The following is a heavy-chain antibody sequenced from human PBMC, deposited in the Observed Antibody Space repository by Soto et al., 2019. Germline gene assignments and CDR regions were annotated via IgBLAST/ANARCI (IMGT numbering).Heavy chain of an antibody. CDR3: AKDPHKDYGDSKYYFDY. D-gene: IGHD4-17*01. CDR1: GGTFSSYA. V-gene: IGHV1-69*13. CDR2: IIPIFGTA. J-gene: IGHJ4*02. Sequence: SVKVSCKASGGTFSSYAISWVRQAPGQGLEWMGGIIPIFGTANYAQKFQGRVTITADESTSTAYMELSSLRSEDTAVYYCAKDPHKDYGDSKYYFDYWGQGTLVTVSS.